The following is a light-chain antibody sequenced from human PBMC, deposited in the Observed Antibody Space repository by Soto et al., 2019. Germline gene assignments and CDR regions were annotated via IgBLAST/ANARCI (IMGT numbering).Light chain of an antibody. Sequence: IVLTQSPGTLSLSPGERATLSCRASQSVSSSYLAWYQQKPGQAPRLLIYGASSRATGIPDRFSGSGSGTDFTLTISRLEPEDFAVYYCQQHNQWPITFGQGTRLAI. J-gene: IGKJ5*01. CDR3: QQHNQWPIT. CDR2: GAS. CDR1: QSVSSSY. V-gene: IGKV3D-20*02.